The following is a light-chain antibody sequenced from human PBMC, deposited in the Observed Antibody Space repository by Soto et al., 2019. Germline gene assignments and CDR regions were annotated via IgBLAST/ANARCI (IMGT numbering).Light chain of an antibody. CDR2: AAS. Sequence: QMTQSPSSLSASVGDGVTITCRASQDIIRHLNWYQHKPGRAPRLLIYAASTLQSGVPSRFTGSGSGTEFTLSICGLQPEDFAPYCCQHSYIVPIPFAQGTRLEI. CDR3: QHSYIVPIP. V-gene: IGKV1-39*01. J-gene: IGKJ5*01. CDR1: QDIIRH.